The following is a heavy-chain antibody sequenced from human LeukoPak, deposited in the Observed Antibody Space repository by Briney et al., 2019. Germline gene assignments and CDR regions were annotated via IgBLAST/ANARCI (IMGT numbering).Heavy chain of an antibody. CDR3: ATPLNYADAFDI. CDR2: ISAYNGNT. D-gene: IGHD5-24*01. V-gene: IGHV1-18*01. CDR1: GYTFTSYG. Sequence: GASVKVSCKASGYTFTSYGISWVRQAPGQGLEWMGWISAYNGNTNYAQKLQGRVTMTEDTSTDTAYMELSSLRSEDTAVYYCATPLNYADAFDIWGQGTMVTVSS. J-gene: IGHJ3*02.